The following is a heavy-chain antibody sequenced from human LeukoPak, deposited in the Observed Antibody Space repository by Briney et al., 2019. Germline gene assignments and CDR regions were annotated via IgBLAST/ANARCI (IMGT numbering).Heavy chain of an antibody. D-gene: IGHD4-17*01. J-gene: IGHJ4*02. Sequence: GGSLRLSCAASGFTFRSYWMYWVRQAPGKGLEWVSAISGSGGSTYYADSVKGRFTISRDNSKNTLYLQMNSLRAEDTAVYYCAKRGEYGPFDYWGQGTLVTVSS. CDR2: ISGSGGST. CDR1: GFTFRSYW. CDR3: AKRGEYGPFDY. V-gene: IGHV3-23*01.